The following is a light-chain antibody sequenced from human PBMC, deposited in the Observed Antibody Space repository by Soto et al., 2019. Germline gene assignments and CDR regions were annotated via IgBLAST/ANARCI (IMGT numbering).Light chain of an antibody. CDR3: QQYNSYSYP. Sequence: DIQMTQSPSTLSASVGDRVTITCRASESISTWLAWFQQKPGKAPKLLIYKASSLESEVPSRFTGSGSGTEFTLTISSLQPDDLATYYCQQYNSYSYPFGQGTKLEIK. CDR2: KAS. CDR1: ESISTW. J-gene: IGKJ2*01. V-gene: IGKV1-5*03.